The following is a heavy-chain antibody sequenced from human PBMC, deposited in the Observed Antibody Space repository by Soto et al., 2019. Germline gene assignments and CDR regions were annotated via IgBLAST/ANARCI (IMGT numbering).Heavy chain of an antibody. CDR3: LKGAWLDY. CDR1: GFTFSTFD. Sequence: EVPLLESGGGLVQPGGSLRLSCAASGFTFSTFDMTWVRQAPGKGLEWVSLIRGVAGSTHYPDSVKGRFTISKNTSNNVFYLEMTGLRADDAAVFFCLKGAWLDYWGQGNMVTVSS. J-gene: IGHJ4*02. D-gene: IGHD6-19*01. V-gene: IGHV3-23*01. CDR2: IRGVAGST.